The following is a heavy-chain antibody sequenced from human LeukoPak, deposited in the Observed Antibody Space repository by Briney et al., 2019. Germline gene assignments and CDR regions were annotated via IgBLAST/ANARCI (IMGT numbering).Heavy chain of an antibody. CDR2: ISWNSGSI. CDR1: GFTFDDYA. V-gene: IGHV3-9*01. J-gene: IGHJ6*02. CDR3: AKESYGMDV. Sequence: PGGSLRLSCAASGFTFDDYAMHWVRQAPGKGLEWVSGISWNSGSIGYADSVKGRFTISRDNAKNSLYLQMNSLRAEDTALYYCAKESYGMDVWGQGTTVTVSS.